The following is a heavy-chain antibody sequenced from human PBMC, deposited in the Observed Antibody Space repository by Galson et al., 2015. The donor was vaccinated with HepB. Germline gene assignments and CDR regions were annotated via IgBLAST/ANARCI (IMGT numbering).Heavy chain of an antibody. V-gene: IGHV1-69*06. D-gene: IGHD1-14*01. CDR1: GGTYSSFP. J-gene: IGHJ4*02. Sequence: SVKVSCKASGGTYSSFPISWVRQAPGQGPEWMGEINPMFNKANYAQRFQGRVTVSADRFTSTAYMELTSLSSEDTALYYCATNAGRGIFFEFWGQGTLVIVSS. CDR2: INPMFNKA. CDR3: ATNAGRGIFFEF.